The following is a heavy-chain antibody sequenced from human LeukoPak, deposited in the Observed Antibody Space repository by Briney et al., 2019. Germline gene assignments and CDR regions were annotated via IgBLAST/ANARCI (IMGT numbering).Heavy chain of an antibody. Sequence: SETLSLTCAVFGGSFSGYYWTWIRQPPGKGLEWIGEINDSGSTNYNPSLKSRVTISVDTSKNQFSLKLSSVTAADTAVYYCARGGGAAPGTWGQGTLVIVSS. J-gene: IGHJ4*02. V-gene: IGHV4-34*01. D-gene: IGHD6-13*01. CDR2: INDSGST. CDR1: GGSFSGYY. CDR3: ARGGGAAPGT.